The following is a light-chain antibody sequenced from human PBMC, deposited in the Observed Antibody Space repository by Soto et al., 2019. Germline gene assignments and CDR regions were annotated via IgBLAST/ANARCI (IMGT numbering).Light chain of an antibody. J-gene: IGKJ4*01. V-gene: IGKV1-39*01. CDR3: QQSYSTPHT. Sequence: DIQMTQSPSSLSASVGDRVTITCRASQSISSYLNWYQQKPRKAPKLLIYAASSLQSGVPSRFSGSGSGTDFTLTISSLQPEDFATYYCQQSYSTPHTFGGGTTVEIK. CDR2: AAS. CDR1: QSISSY.